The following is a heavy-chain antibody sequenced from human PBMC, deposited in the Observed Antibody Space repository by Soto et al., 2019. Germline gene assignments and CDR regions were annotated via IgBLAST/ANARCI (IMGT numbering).Heavy chain of an antibody. Sequence: GGSMRLACLGSGYIFSNAWVNWVRPTPGKGLEWVGRIKSKTDGGTTDYVAPVKGRFTISRDDPKNMVYLQMNSLKTEDTAVYYCTKDHPYYYDGSAYDQWGQGTLVTVSS. D-gene: IGHD3-22*01. CDR2: IKSKTDGGTT. CDR1: GYIFSNAW. CDR3: TKDHPYYYDGSAYDQ. J-gene: IGHJ4*02. V-gene: IGHV3-15*07.